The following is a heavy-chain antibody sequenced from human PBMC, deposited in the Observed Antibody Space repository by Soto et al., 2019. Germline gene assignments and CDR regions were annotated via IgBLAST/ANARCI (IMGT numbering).Heavy chain of an antibody. Sequence: QLQLQESGPGLVKPSETLSLTCTVSGGSISSSSYYWGWIRQPPGKGLEWIGSIYYSGSTYYNPSLKSRVTISVDTSKNQFSLKLSSVTAADTAVYYCARHEPIAAAGTMGWFDPWGQGTLDTVSS. CDR1: GGSISSSSYY. V-gene: IGHV4-39*01. CDR3: ARHEPIAAAGTMGWFDP. CDR2: IYYSGST. J-gene: IGHJ5*02. D-gene: IGHD6-13*01.